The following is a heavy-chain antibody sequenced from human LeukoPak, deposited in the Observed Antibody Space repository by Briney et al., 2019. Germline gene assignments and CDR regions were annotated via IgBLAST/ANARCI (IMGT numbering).Heavy chain of an antibody. Sequence: GGSLRLSCAASGFTFSNYWMNWVRQAPGKGLEWQANIKQDGSEKYYVDSVKGRFTISRDNAKNSLYLQMNSLRAEDTAVYYCYVGPTDYWGQGTLVTVSS. J-gene: IGHJ4*02. CDR2: IKQDGSEK. D-gene: IGHD1-26*01. CDR3: YVGPTDY. CDR1: GFTFSNYW. V-gene: IGHV3-7*01.